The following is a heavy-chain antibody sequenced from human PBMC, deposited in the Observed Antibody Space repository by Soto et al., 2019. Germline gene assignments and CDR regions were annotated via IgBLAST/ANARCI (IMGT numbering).Heavy chain of an antibody. J-gene: IGHJ5*02. Sequence: QMQLVESGGGVVQPGTSLRISCVGSGFTFTSYAIHWVRQTPGKGLEWLAVIWYDGITKFHTASVKGRFAISRDNSNNTVYLQVNSLRAEATALYHCARTKSPYDCSGETCYSGIQPGGQGTLVTVSS. CDR3: ARTKSPYDCSGETCYSGIQP. CDR2: IWYDGITK. D-gene: IGHD2-15*01. CDR1: GFTFTSYA. V-gene: IGHV3-33*01.